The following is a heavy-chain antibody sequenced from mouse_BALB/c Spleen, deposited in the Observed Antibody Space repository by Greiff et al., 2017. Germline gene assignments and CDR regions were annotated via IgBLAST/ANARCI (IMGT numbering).Heavy chain of an antibody. D-gene: IGHD1-1*01. V-gene: IGHV1-5*01. J-gene: IGHJ1*01. CDR1: GYPFTSYW. CDR2: IYPGNSDT. Sequence: EVPLQQFGAVLARPGASVKMSCQASGYPFTSYWIHLVKQRPGPGLEWVGAIYPGNSDTSYNQKFKGKAKLTAVTSTSTAYLELSSLTNEDSAVYYCTRRDYYGPYWYFDVWGAGTTVTVSS. CDR3: TRRDYYGPYWYFDV.